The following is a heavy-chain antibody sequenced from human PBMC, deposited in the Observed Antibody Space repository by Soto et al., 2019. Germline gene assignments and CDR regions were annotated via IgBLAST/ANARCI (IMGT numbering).Heavy chain of an antibody. Sequence: ASVKVSCKASGYTFTSYAMNWVRHAPGQGLEWMGCINTNTGKPTYAKGFTGRFVFSLDTSVSTAYLQICSLKAEDTAVYYCERETTEETNWYFDLWGRGTLVTDSS. V-gene: IGHV7-4-1*01. CDR2: INTNTGKP. CDR3: ERETTEETNWYFDL. CDR1: GYTFTSYA. D-gene: IGHD4-4*01. J-gene: IGHJ2*01.